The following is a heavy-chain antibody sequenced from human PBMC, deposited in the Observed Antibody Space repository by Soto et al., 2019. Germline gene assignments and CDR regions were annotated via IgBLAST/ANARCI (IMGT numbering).Heavy chain of an antibody. CDR3: VRGEYTSRRGFDV. Sequence: EVQLVESGGGIVRPGGSRRLSCAASGIAFGDYGMTWVRRAPGKGLEWVAGISWNGDNTGYADFVKGRFSISRDNSKKSLFLEMTSLRVEDTALYYCVRGEYTSRRGFDVWGQGTPVTVSS. CDR2: ISWNGDNT. CDR1: GIAFGDYG. J-gene: IGHJ6*02. D-gene: IGHD2-2*02. V-gene: IGHV3-20*04.